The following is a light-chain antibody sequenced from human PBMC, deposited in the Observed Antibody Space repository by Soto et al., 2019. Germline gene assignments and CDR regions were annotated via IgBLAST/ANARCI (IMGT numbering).Light chain of an antibody. CDR3: TSYTSSSTLE. CDR1: SSDVGGYKY. J-gene: IGLJ2*01. Sequence: QSALTQPASVSGSPGQSITISCTGTSSDVGGYKYVSWYQQHPGKAPKLMIYEVSNRPLGVSNRFSGSKSGNTASLTISGLQADDEADYYCTSYTSSSTLEIGGGTKLTVL. V-gene: IGLV2-14*01. CDR2: EVS.